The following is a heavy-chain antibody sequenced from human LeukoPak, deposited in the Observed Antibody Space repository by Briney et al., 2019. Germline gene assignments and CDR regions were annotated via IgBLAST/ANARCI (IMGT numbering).Heavy chain of an antibody. J-gene: IGHJ4*02. Sequence: GGSLRLSCAASGFTFSSYAMSWVRQAPGKGLEWVAVISYDGSDKYYADSVKGRFTISRDNSKNTLYLQMNSLRAGDTAVYYCARGPGYSSGWYVLSVDYWGQGTLVTVSS. CDR3: ARGPGYSSGWYVLSVDY. CDR1: GFTFSSYA. D-gene: IGHD6-19*01. V-gene: IGHV3-30*04. CDR2: ISYDGSDK.